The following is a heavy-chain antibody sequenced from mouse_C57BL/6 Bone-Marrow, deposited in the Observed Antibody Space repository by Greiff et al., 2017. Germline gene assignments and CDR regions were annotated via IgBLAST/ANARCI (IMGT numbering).Heavy chain of an antibody. V-gene: IGHV3-6*01. D-gene: IGHD2-14*01. CDR2: ISYDGSN. CDR1: GYSITSGYY. Sequence: EVQLQESGPGLVKPSQSLSLTCSVTGYSITSGYYWNWIRQFPGNKLEWMGYISYDGSNNYNPSLKNRISIPRDTSKNQFFLKLNSVTTEDTATYYCASRVRRDYYAMDYWGQGTSVTVSS. CDR3: ASRVRRDYYAMDY. J-gene: IGHJ4*01.